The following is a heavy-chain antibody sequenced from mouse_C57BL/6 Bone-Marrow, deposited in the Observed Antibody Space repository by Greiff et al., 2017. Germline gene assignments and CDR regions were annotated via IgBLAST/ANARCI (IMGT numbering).Heavy chain of an antibody. D-gene: IGHD2-4*01. Sequence: QVQLKESGAELVKPGASVKLSCKASGYTFTEYTIHWVKQRSGQGLEWIGWFYPGSGSIKYNEKFKDKATLTADKSSSTVYMELSRLTSEDSAVYFCARHEDVGLRRRPGFAYWGQGTLVTVSA. CDR1: GYTFTEYT. CDR3: ARHEDVGLRRRPGFAY. J-gene: IGHJ3*01. V-gene: IGHV1-62-2*01. CDR2: FYPGSGSI.